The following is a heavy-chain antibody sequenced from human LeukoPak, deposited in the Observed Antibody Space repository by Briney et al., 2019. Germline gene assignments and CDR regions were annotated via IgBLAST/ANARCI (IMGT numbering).Heavy chain of an antibody. Sequence: SETLSLTCAVYGGSFSGYYWSWIRQPPGKGLEWIGEINHSGSTNYNPSLKSRVTISVDTSKNQFSLKLSSVTAADTAVYYCASRGSSSGSTITPELNWFDPWGQGTLVTVSS. D-gene: IGHD6-6*01. CDR3: ASRGSSSGSTITPELNWFDP. CDR1: GGSFSGYY. V-gene: IGHV4-34*01. J-gene: IGHJ5*02. CDR2: INHSGST.